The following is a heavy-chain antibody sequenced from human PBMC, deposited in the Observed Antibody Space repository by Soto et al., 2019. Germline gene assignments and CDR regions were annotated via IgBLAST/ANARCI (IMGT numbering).Heavy chain of an antibody. V-gene: IGHV3-30*18. Sequence: PWGPLRLSCAASGFTFSSYGMHWVRQAPGKGLEWVAVISYDGSNKYYADSVKGRFTISRDNSKNTLYLQMNSLRAEDTAVYYCAKDLAVAGYYYYGMDVWGQGTTVTVSS. J-gene: IGHJ6*02. CDR2: ISYDGSNK. CDR1: GFTFSSYG. CDR3: AKDLAVAGYYYYGMDV. D-gene: IGHD6-19*01.